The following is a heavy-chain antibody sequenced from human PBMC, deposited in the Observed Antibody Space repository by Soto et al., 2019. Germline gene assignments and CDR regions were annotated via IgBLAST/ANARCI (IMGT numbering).Heavy chain of an antibody. CDR1: GGSISSYY. CDR2: IYYSGST. J-gene: IGHJ3*02. CDR3: ARKIEYYYDSSGYYYAFDI. V-gene: IGHV4-59*01. D-gene: IGHD3-22*01. Sequence: PSETLSLTCTVSGGSISSYYWSWIRQPPGKGLEWIGYIYYSGSTNYNPSLKSRVTISVDTSKNQFSLKMSSVTAADTAVYYCARKIEYYYDSSGYYYAFDIWGQGTMVTVS.